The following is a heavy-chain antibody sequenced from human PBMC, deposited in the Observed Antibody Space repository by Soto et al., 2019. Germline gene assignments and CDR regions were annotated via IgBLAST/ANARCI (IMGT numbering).Heavy chain of an antibody. Sequence: GGSLRLSXAASGFTFSNYGMHWARQAPGKGLEWVAAILYDGSNKYYADSVKGRFTISRDNSKNTLYLQMNSLRAEDTAVYYCTTGIVVVIPSGMDVWGQGTTVTVSS. CDR2: ILYDGSNK. J-gene: IGHJ6*02. CDR3: TTGIVVVIPSGMDV. V-gene: IGHV3-33*01. D-gene: IGHD3-22*01. CDR1: GFTFSNYG.